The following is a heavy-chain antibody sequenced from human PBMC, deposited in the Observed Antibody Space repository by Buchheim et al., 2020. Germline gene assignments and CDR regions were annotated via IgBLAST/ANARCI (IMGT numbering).Heavy chain of an antibody. V-gene: IGHV3-48*01. CDR1: GFTFSSYS. Sequence: EVQLVESGGGLVQPGGSLRLSCAASGFTFSSYSMNWVRQAPGKGLEWVSYISSSSSTIYYADSVKGRFTISRDNAKNSLYLQMNSLRAEDTAVYYCASTGTTGFYYDYMDVWGKGTT. D-gene: IGHD1-7*01. CDR3: ASTGTTGFYYDYMDV. J-gene: IGHJ6*03. CDR2: ISSSSSTI.